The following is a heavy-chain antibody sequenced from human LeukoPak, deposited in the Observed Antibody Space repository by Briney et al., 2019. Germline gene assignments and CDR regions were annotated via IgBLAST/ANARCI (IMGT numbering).Heavy chain of an antibody. CDR1: GYSFTSYW. J-gene: IGHJ4*02. CDR3: ARALVTGDFRY. CDR2: IYPGDSDT. V-gene: IGHV5-51*01. D-gene: IGHD7-27*01. Sequence: GESLKISCKGSGYSFTSYWIGWVRQMPGKGLEGMWIIYPGDSDTRYSPSFQAQVTISADKSISTAYLQWSSLKASDTAMYYCARALVTGDFRYWGQGTLVTVSS.